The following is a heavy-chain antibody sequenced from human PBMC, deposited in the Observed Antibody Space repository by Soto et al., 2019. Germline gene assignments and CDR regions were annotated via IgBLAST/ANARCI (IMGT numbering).Heavy chain of an antibody. CDR2: ISYDGRNK. CDR3: AKDDYGMDV. Sequence: QVQLVESGGGVVQPGRSLRLSCAASGFSFSTYDMHWVRQAPGKGLEWVAVISYDGRNKYNADSVKGRFTISRDNSKNTVYLQMNSLRAEDTGLYYGAKDDYGMDVWGQGTTVTVSS. J-gene: IGHJ6*02. CDR1: GFSFSTYD. V-gene: IGHV3-30*18.